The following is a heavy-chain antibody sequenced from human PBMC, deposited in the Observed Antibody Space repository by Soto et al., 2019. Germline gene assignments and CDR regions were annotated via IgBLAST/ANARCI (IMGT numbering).Heavy chain of an antibody. CDR1: GFPLSTYR. V-gene: IGHV3-23*01. Sequence: GGSLRLSSAASGFPLSTYRMTWVRQAPGKGLEWVSAITGTGGNTYYVDSVKGRFTSSRDNSKNMLYLQVNSLRVEDTAVYYCARIRGYWYGLDVWGQGTTVTVSS. CDR3: ARIRGYWYGLDV. CDR2: ITGTGGNT. J-gene: IGHJ6*02.